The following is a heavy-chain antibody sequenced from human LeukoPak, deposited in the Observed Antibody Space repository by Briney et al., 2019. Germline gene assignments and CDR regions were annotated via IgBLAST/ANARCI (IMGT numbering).Heavy chain of an antibody. CDR1: GFPVSINS. Sequence: GGSLRLSCTVSGFPVSINSMSWVRQAPGKGLEWVSFIYSGGNTHYSDSVKGRFTISRDTSNKTAYLEMNSLRVDDTAVYYCARDVISRQMITLGLGFWGQGTLVTVSS. CDR2: IYSGGNT. D-gene: IGHD1-20*01. V-gene: IGHV3-66*02. CDR3: ARDVISRQMITLGLGF. J-gene: IGHJ4*02.